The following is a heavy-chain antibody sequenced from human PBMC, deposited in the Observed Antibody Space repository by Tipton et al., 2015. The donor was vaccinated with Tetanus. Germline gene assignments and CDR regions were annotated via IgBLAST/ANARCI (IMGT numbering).Heavy chain of an antibody. CDR2: IYDSGST. Sequence: TLSLTCAVSGASVSSGSIGGVYYYLAWVRPPPGKGLEWIGNIYDSGSTQYSPSLQSRVTISLDTSKNHFSLKLSSVTAADTGVYYCARHQSGYFTPFDYWGQGNLVTVSS. V-gene: IGHV4-39*01. CDR3: ARHQSGYFTPFDY. D-gene: IGHD3-3*01. J-gene: IGHJ4*02. CDR1: GASVSSGSIGGVYYY.